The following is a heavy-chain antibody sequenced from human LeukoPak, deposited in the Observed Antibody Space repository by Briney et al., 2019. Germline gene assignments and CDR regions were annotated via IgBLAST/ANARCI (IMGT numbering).Heavy chain of an antibody. CDR3: AREATVTTSLDY. V-gene: IGHV3-21*01. D-gene: IGHD4-17*01. J-gene: IGHJ4*02. CDR2: ISSSSSYI. CDR1: GFTFSSYS. Sequence: PGGSLRLSCAASGFTFSSYSMNWVRQAPGKGLEWVSSISSSSSYIYYADSVKGRFTISRDNAKNSLYLQMNSLRAEDTAVYYCAREATVTTSLDYWGQGTLVTVSS.